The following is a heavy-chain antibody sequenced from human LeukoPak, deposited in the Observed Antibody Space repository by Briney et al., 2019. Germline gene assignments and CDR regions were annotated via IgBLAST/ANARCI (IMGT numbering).Heavy chain of an antibody. CDR2: ISDNGGNT. V-gene: IGHV3-23*01. D-gene: IGHD4-17*01. Sequence: GGTLRLSCAASGFTFSIYGMGWVRQAPGKGLEWVSSISDNGGNTYYADSAKGRFTISRDNSKNRLYLKMNSLRAEDTAVYYCAKESTVTPGSVNWFDPWGQGTLVTVSS. J-gene: IGHJ5*02. CDR1: GFTFSIYG. CDR3: AKESTVTPGSVNWFDP.